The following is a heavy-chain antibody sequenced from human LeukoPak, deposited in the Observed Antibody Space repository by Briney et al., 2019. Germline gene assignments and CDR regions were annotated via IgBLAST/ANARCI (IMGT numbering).Heavy chain of an antibody. Sequence: GGSLRLSCAASGFTFSGYYMSWIRQAPGKGLEWVSYISSSSSYTNYADSVKGRFTISRDNAKNSLYLQMNSLRAEDTAVYYCAREDYDILTGRGDYFDYWGQGTLVTVSS. CDR2: ISSSSSYT. CDR3: AREDYDILTGRGDYFDY. J-gene: IGHJ4*02. D-gene: IGHD3-9*01. V-gene: IGHV3-11*06. CDR1: GFTFSGYY.